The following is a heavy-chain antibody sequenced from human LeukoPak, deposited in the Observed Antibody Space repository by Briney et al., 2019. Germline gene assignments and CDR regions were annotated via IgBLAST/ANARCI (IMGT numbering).Heavy chain of an antibody. CDR2: IYTSGST. CDR3: ARDRLYCSSTSCTNWFDP. J-gene: IGHJ5*02. V-gene: IGHV4-4*07. D-gene: IGHD2-2*01. CDR1: GGSISGYY. Sequence: SETLSLTCTVSGGSISGYYWSWIRQPAGKGLEWIGRIYTSGSTNYNPSLKSRVTMSVDTSKNQFSLKLSSVTAADTAVYYCARDRLYCSSTSCTNWFDPWGQGTLVTVSS.